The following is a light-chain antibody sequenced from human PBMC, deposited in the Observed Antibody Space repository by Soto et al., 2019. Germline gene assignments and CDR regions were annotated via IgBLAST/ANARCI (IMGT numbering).Light chain of an antibody. CDR2: EVT. V-gene: IGLV2-14*01. Sequence: SVLTQPASVSGSPGQSITISCTGTSGDIGSYNRVSWYQQHPGKAPKLIIYEVTNRPSGVSIRFSGSKSANTASLTISGLQAEDEADYYCSSYTSSSTLVYVFGTGTKVTVL. CDR3: SSYTSSSTLVYV. J-gene: IGLJ1*01. CDR1: SGDIGSYNR.